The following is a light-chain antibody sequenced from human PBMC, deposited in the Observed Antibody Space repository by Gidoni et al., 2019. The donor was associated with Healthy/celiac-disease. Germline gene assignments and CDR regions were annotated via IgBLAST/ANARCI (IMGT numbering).Light chain of an antibody. CDR2: AAS. V-gene: IGKV1-39*01. Sequence: IQMTPSPSSLSASVGDRVTITCRARQSISSYLNWYQQKPGKAPKLLIYAASSLQSGVPSRFSGSGSGTDFTLTISSLQPEDFATYYCQQSYSTPLTFGGGTKVEIK. J-gene: IGKJ4*01. CDR3: QQSYSTPLT. CDR1: QSISSY.